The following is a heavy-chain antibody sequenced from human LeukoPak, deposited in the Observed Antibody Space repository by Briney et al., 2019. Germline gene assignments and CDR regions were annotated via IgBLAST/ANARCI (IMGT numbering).Heavy chain of an antibody. Sequence: PGGSLRLSCAASGFSLSDAWMSWVRQAPGEGLECVGRLKPKADGGTTDYAEPVNGRFTVSRDDSKNTMYLQMNSLKVEDTGLYYCTQLSRGYWGQGTQVTVSS. D-gene: IGHD2-15*01. CDR3: TQLSRGY. V-gene: IGHV3-15*01. J-gene: IGHJ4*02. CDR1: GFSLSDAW. CDR2: LKPKADGGTT.